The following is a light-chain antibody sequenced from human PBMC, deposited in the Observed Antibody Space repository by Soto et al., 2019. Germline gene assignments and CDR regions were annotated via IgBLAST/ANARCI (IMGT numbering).Light chain of an antibody. Sequence: EIVLTQSPGTLSLSPGERATLSCRASQSVSSYYLAWYHKKPGQAPRLLIYAASSRATGIPDRFSGGGSGTDFTLTISRLEPEDFAVYYCQQCGSSPWTFGQGTKVEIK. CDR1: QSVSSYY. J-gene: IGKJ1*01. CDR3: QQCGSSPWT. CDR2: AAS. V-gene: IGKV3-20*01.